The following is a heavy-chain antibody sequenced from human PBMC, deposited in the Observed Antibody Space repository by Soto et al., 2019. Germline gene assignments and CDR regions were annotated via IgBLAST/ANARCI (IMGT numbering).Heavy chain of an antibody. J-gene: IGHJ4*02. CDR1: GFPFSDYY. D-gene: IGHD3-22*01. Sequence: GSLRLSCAASGFPFSDYYMSWIRQAPGEGLEWISYISSSAYTIYADSVKGRFTISRDNAKNSLFLQMTSLRVEDTAVYYCARNFDSGGYYSDYWGQGTLVTVSS. CDR3: ARNFDSGGYYSDY. V-gene: IGHV3-11*06. CDR2: ISSSAYT.